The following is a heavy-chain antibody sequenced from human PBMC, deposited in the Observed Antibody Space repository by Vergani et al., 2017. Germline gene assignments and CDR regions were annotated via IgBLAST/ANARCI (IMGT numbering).Heavy chain of an antibody. CDR1: GGSISSYY. CDR2: IYYSGST. Sequence: QVQLQESGPGLVKPSETLSLTCTVSGGSISSYYWSWIRQPPGKGLEWIGYIYYSGSTNYNPSLKSRVTISVDTSKNQFSLKLSSVTAADTAVYYCASSYCSSTSCYGNWFDPWGQGTLVTVSS. CDR3: ASSYCSSTSCYGNWFDP. J-gene: IGHJ5*02. V-gene: IGHV4-59*01. D-gene: IGHD2-2*01.